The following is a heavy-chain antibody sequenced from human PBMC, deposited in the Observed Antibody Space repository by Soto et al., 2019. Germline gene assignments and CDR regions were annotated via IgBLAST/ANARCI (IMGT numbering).Heavy chain of an antibody. CDR3: ARETVTLRTYYYYGMDV. CDR1: GYTFVNYG. V-gene: IGHV1-69*06. J-gene: IGHJ6*02. D-gene: IGHD4-4*01. Sequence: SVTVSCKASGYTFVNYGISWVRLAPGQGLEWMGGIIPIFGTANYAQKFQGRVTITADKSTSTAYMELSSLRSEDTAVYYCARETVTLRTYYYYGMDVWGQGTTVTVSS. CDR2: IIPIFGTA.